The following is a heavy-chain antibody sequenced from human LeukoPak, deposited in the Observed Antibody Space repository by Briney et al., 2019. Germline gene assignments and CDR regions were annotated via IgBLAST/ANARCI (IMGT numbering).Heavy chain of an antibody. D-gene: IGHD6-13*01. Sequence: GGSLRLSCAASGFTFSSYSMNWVRQAPGKGLEWVSSISSSSSYIYYADSVKGRFTISRDNAKNSLYLQMNSLRAEDTAVYFCARDRIAAAVLDYWGQGTLVTVSS. CDR2: ISSSSSYI. CDR1: GFTFSSYS. CDR3: ARDRIAAAVLDY. V-gene: IGHV3-21*04. J-gene: IGHJ4*02.